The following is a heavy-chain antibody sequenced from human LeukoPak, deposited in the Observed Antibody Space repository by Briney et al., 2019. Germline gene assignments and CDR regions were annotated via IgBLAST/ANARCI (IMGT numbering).Heavy chain of an antibody. J-gene: IGHJ4*02. CDR1: GYTFTSYD. Sequence: GASVKVSCKASGYTFTSYDINWVRQATGQGLEWMGWMNPNSGNTGYAQKFQGRVTMTRNTSISTAYMELSSLRSEDTAVYYCARGNVDTAMVNYWGQGTLVTVSS. D-gene: IGHD5-18*01. CDR3: ARGNVDTAMVNY. CDR2: MNPNSGNT. V-gene: IGHV1-8*01.